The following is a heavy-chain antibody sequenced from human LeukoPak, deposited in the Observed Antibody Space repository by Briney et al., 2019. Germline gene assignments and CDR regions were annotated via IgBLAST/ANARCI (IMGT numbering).Heavy chain of an antibody. CDR2: IYYSGST. V-gene: IGHV4-59*01. CDR1: GGSISSYY. CDR3: ARVCAYPPEAFDI. J-gene: IGHJ3*02. Sequence: PSETLSLTCTVSGGSISSYYWSWIRQPPGKGLEWIGYIYYSGSTNYNPSLKSRVTISVDTSKNQFSLKLSSVTAADTAVYYCARVCAYPPEAFDIWGQGTMVTVSS.